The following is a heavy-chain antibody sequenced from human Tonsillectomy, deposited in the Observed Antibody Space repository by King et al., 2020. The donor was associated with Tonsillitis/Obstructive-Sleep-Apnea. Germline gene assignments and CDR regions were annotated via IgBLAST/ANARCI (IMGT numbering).Heavy chain of an antibody. CDR1: GGSFSGYY. J-gene: IGHJ4*02. CDR3: ARGPDYYDSSGYYGSLHY. D-gene: IGHD3-22*01. CDR2: INHSGST. Sequence: VQLQHWGAGLLNPSDTLSLTCSFYGGSFSGYYWSWLRQPPGKGLEWIGEINHSGSTNYNPSLKSRVTISVDTSKNQFSLKLSSVTAADTAVYYCARGPDYYDSSGYYGSLHYWGQGTLVTVSS. V-gene: IGHV4-34*01.